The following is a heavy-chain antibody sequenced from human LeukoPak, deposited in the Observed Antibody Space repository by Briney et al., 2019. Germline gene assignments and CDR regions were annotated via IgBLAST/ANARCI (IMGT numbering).Heavy chain of an antibody. CDR3: ARDFYGDYGRYYYGMDV. CDR2: IHSGTT. Sequence: SETLSLTCTVSGVSISSSGYYWGWIRQPPGKGLEWIVSIHSGTTYYNPSLKSRVAISVDTSKNQFSLKLSSVTAADTAVYYCARDFYGDYGRYYYGMDVWGQGTTVTVSS. J-gene: IGHJ6*02. V-gene: IGHV4-39*07. D-gene: IGHD4-17*01. CDR1: GVSISSSGYY.